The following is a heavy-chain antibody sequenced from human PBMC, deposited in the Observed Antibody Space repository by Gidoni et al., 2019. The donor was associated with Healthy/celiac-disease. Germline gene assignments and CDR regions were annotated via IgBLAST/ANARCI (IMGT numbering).Heavy chain of an antibody. J-gene: IGHJ4*02. D-gene: IGHD6-19*01. V-gene: IGHV1-46*01. CDR1: CYTFTSYY. Sequence: QVQLVQSGAEVKKPGASVKVSCKASCYTFTSYYMHWVRQAPGQGLEWMGIINPSGGSTSYAQKFQGRVTMTRDTSTSTVYMELSSLRSEDTAVYYCARDISSGWYLDYWGQGTLVTVSS. CDR3: ARDISSGWYLDY. CDR2: INPSGGST.